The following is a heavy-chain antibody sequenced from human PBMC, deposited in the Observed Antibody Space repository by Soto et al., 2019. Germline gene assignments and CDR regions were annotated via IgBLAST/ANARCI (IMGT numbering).Heavy chain of an antibody. CDR1: GDTFTDYY. V-gene: IGHV1-46*01. D-gene: IGHD2-21*02. Sequence: QVQLMQSGAEVKKPGASVKVSCKASGDTFTDYYIHWVRQAPGQGLEWMGTVNPSGGHTTYAQHVLGRVTMTRATSTSTLDMELTSLTSDDTAIYYCARGGHVVVVTAALDYWGQGTLVTVSS. CDR2: VNPSGGHT. J-gene: IGHJ4*02. CDR3: ARGGHVVVVTAALDY.